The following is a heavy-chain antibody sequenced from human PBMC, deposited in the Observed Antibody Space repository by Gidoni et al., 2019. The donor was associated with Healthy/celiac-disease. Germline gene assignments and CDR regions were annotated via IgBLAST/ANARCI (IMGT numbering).Heavy chain of an antibody. CDR1: GFTFSSYG. J-gene: IGHJ4*02. V-gene: IGHV3-33*01. D-gene: IGHD3-22*01. Sequence: QVQLVESGGGVVQPGRSLRLSCAASGFTFSSYGMHWVRQAPGKGLGWVAVIWYDGSNKYYADSVKGRFTISRDNSKNTLYLQMNSLRAEDTAVYYCARGTYYYDSTFDYWGQGTLVTVSS. CDR3: ARGTYYYDSTFDY. CDR2: IWYDGSNK.